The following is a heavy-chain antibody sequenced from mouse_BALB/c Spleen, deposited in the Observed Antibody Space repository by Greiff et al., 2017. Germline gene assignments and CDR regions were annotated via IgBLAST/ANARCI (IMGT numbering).Heavy chain of an antibody. D-gene: IGHD3-1*01. Sequence: EVQLQESGAELVRSGASVKLSCTASGFNITDYYMHWVKQRPEQGLEWIGWIDPENGDTEYAPKFQGKATMTADTSSNTAYLQLSSLTSEDTAVYYCNPLGLRTYWGQGTTLTVSS. CDR2: IDPENGDT. J-gene: IGHJ2*01. CDR3: NPLGLRTY. V-gene: IGHV14-4*02. CDR1: GFNITDYY.